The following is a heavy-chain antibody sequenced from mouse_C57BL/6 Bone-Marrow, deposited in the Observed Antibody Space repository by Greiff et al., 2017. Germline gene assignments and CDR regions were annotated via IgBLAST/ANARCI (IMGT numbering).Heavy chain of an antibody. D-gene: IGHD2-5*01. CDR3: ARESKRGAMDY. Sequence: QVQLQQSGAELVKPGASVKLSCKASGYTFTSYWMHWVKQRPGQGLEWIGMIHPNSGSTNYNEKFKSKATLTVDKSSSTAYMQLSSLTSEDSAVXYCARESKRGAMDYWGQGTSVTVSS. CDR2: IHPNSGST. CDR1: GYTFTSYW. V-gene: IGHV1-64*01. J-gene: IGHJ4*01.